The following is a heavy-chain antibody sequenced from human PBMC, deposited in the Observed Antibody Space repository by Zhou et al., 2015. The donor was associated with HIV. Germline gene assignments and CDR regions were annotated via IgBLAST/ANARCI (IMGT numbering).Heavy chain of an antibody. Sequence: EVQLVNSGGGLVPPGGSLTLSCAGSGFIFSDHYMDWVRQAPGKGLEWIGRIRDRRNRYTTEYAASVKGRFTISRDDSQKSIYLKINNLKIADTAVYYCARGPTITTGYTEAVDYWGQGTLVTVSS. D-gene: IGHD5-24*01. V-gene: IGHV3-72*01. J-gene: IGHJ4*02. CDR3: ARGPTITTGYTEAVDY. CDR2: IRDRRNRYTT. CDR1: GFIFSDHY.